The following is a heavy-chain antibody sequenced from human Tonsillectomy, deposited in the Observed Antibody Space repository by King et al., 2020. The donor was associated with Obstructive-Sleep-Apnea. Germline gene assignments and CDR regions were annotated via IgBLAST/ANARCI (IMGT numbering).Heavy chain of an antibody. D-gene: IGHD2-15*01. V-gene: IGHV4-34*01. CDR1: GGSFSGYY. CDR2: INHSGST. CDR3: ASVGSGDNNWFDP. J-gene: IGHJ5*02. Sequence: HVQLQQWGAGLLKPSETLSLTCAVYGGSFSGYYWSWIRQPPGKGLEWIGEINHSGSTNYNPSLKSRVTISVDTSKNQFSLKLSSVTAADTAVYYCASVGSGDNNWFDPWGQGTLVTVSS.